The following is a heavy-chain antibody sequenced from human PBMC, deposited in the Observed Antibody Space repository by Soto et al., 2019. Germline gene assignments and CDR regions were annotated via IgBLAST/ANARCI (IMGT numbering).Heavy chain of an antibody. V-gene: IGHV4-59*01. CDR2: IYYSGST. CDR1: GGSISSYY. D-gene: IGHD2-15*01. CDR3: AKTDSKLLPFDY. J-gene: IGHJ4*02. Sequence: TSETLSLTCTVSGGSISSYYWSWIRQPPGKGLEWIGYIYYSGSTNYNPSLKSRVTISVDTSKNQFSLKLSSVTAADTAVYYCAKTDSKLLPFDYWGQGTLVTVSS.